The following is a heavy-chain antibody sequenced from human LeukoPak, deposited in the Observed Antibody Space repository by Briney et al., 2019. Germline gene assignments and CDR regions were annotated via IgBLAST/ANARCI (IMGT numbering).Heavy chain of an antibody. J-gene: IGHJ4*02. D-gene: IGHD4/OR15-4a*01. Sequence: GGSLRLSCAASGFTFNNYGMHWVRQAPGKGLEWVAFIRYDGNNQYYADSVKGRFTISRDNSKNTLYLQMNSLRADDTAVYYCARRAGAYSHPYDYWGQGTLVTVSS. CDR2: IRYDGNNQ. V-gene: IGHV3-30*02. CDR1: GFTFNNYG. CDR3: ARRAGAYSHPYDY.